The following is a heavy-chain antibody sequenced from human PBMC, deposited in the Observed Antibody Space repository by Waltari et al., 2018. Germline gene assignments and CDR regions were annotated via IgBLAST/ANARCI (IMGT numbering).Heavy chain of an antibody. D-gene: IGHD3-16*02. J-gene: IGHJ5*02. CDR3: ASLAFASFGRYGWFDP. CDR1: GGSISSYY. V-gene: IGHV4-59*01. Sequence: QVQLQESGPGLVKPSETLSLTCTVSGGSISSYYWSWLRQPPGQGLEWIGYIHYSGSTNYNPSLKSRVTISVDTSKNQFSLKLSAVTAADTAVYYWASLAFASFGRYGWFDPWGQGTLVTVSS. CDR2: IHYSGST.